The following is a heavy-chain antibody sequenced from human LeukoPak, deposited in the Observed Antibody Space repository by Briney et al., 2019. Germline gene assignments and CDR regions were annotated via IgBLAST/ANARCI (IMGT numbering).Heavy chain of an antibody. CDR3: ARVSPDYYDSSGYALYFDY. Sequence: NPSETLSLTCTVSGGSISSGGYYWSWIRQHPGKGLEWIGYIYYSGSTYYNPSLKSRVTISVDTSKNQFSLKLSSVTAADTAVYYCARVSPDYYDSSGYALYFDYWGQGTLVTVSS. D-gene: IGHD3-22*01. CDR2: IYYSGST. J-gene: IGHJ4*02. V-gene: IGHV4-31*03. CDR1: GGSISSGGYY.